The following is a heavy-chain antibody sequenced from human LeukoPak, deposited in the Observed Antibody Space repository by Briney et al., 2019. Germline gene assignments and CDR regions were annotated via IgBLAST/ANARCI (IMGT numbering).Heavy chain of an antibody. V-gene: IGHV3-64*01. CDR1: GGSISSYY. J-gene: IGHJ4*02. D-gene: IGHD6-13*01. Sequence: ETLSLTCTVSGGSISSYYWSWVRQAPGKGLEYVSGISSNGDSTFYANSVKGRFTISRDNSKSTLNLQMGSLRPEDMAVYYCARDPGMGIAAADYWGQGTLVTVSS. CDR2: ISSNGDST. CDR3: ARDPGMGIAAADY.